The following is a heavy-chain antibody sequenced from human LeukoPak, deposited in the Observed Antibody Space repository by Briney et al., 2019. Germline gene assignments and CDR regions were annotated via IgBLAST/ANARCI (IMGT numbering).Heavy chain of an antibody. CDR1: GFSFSSYV. J-gene: IGHJ3*02. D-gene: IGHD2-2*01. V-gene: IGHV3-23*01. CDR3: ARGLGSSTSRHTFDI. Sequence: GGSLRLSCAASGFSFSSYVMSWVRQAPGKGLEWVSAISGSGGSTYFADSVKGRFTISRDNSKNTLYLQMNSLSAEDTAIYYCARGLGSSTSRHTFDIWGQGTMVTVSS. CDR2: ISGSGGST.